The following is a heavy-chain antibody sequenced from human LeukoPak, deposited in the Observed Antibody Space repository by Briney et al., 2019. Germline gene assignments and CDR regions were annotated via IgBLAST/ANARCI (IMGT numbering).Heavy chain of an antibody. CDR3: ARGELAVAGLAGVDY. Sequence: SVKVSSKASGGTFSSYAISWVRQAPGQGLEWMGRIIPILGIANYAQKFQGRVTITADKSTSTAYMELSSLRSEDTAVYYCARGELAVAGLAGVDYWGQGTLVTVSS. V-gene: IGHV1-69*04. J-gene: IGHJ4*02. D-gene: IGHD6-19*01. CDR1: GGTFSSYA. CDR2: IIPILGIA.